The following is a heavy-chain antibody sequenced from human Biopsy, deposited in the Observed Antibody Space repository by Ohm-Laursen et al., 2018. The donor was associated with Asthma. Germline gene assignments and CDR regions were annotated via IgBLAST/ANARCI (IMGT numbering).Heavy chain of an antibody. CDR2: INHSGST. J-gene: IGHJ6*02. CDR1: GGSFSGYY. V-gene: IGHV4-34*01. D-gene: IGHD3-10*01. Sequence: SETLSLTCVVYGGSFSGYYWSWIRQPPGKGLEWIGEINHSGSTNYNPSLKSRVTISVDTSKNQFSLKLSSVTAADTAVYYCARGPNYHGSGRAPIGMDVWGQGTTVTVSS. CDR3: ARGPNYHGSGRAPIGMDV.